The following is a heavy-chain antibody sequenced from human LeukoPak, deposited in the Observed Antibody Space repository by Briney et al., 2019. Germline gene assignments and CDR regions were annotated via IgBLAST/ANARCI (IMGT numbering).Heavy chain of an antibody. V-gene: IGHV4-38-2*02. CDR2: IYHSGST. J-gene: IGHJ3*02. CDR3: ARHQWVPAFDI. D-gene: IGHD1-26*01. Sequence: SETLSLTCTVSGGSISFYYWGWIRQPPGKGLEWIGSIYHSGSTYYNPSLKSRVTISVDTSKNQFSLKLSSVTAADTAVYYCARHQWVPAFDIWGQGTMVTVSS. CDR1: GGSISFYY.